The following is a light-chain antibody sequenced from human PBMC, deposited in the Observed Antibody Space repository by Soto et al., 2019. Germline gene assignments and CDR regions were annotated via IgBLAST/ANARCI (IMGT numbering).Light chain of an antibody. CDR2: DNN. Sequence: QSVLTQPPSVSAAPGQKVTISCSGSGSNIGKNSVSWYQHLPGTAPKLLIYDNNKRPSGIPDRFSGSKSGTSATLGITGLQTGDEADYYCGTWDTSLSVGGVFGGGTQLTVL. CDR3: GTWDTSLSVGGV. J-gene: IGLJ3*02. CDR1: GSNIGKNS. V-gene: IGLV1-51*01.